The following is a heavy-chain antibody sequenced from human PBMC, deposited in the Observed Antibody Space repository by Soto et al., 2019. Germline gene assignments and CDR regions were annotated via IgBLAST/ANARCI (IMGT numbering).Heavy chain of an antibody. D-gene: IGHD5-12*01. V-gene: IGHV4-59*01. J-gene: IGHJ4*02. CDR2: ISYSGST. CDR1: GASISSYD. Sequence: SETLSLTCTVSGASISSYDWSWIRRPPGRGLEWIGHISYSGSTNYKPSLKSRVTISVDTSKKQFSLKLTSVTAADTAVYYCARGRDGYNYPNFDYWGQGTLVTVSS. CDR3: ARGRDGYNYPNFDY.